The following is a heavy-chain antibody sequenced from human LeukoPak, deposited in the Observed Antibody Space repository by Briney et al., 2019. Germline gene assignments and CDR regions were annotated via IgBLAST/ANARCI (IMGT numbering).Heavy chain of an antibody. J-gene: IGHJ4*02. V-gene: IGHV4-59*01. D-gene: IGHD6-19*01. CDR2: ICGSGGT. CDR3: ARDVAVAGYIDY. Sequence: PSQTLSLTCTVAGGSISSYYWSWIRQPPGKGLEWIWYICGSGGTKYNADPKRRVTILVGEYKNQFSLKLSSVTAADKAVYYCARDVAVAGYIDYWGQGTLVTVSS. CDR1: GGSISSYY.